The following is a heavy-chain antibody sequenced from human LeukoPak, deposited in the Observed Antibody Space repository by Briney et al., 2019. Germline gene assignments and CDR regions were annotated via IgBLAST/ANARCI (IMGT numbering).Heavy chain of an antibody. CDR2: IYYSGST. D-gene: IGHD4-23*01. J-gene: IGHJ4*02. V-gene: IGHV4-59*01. CDR1: GGSISSYY. Sequence: PSETLSLTCSVSGGSISSYYWSWIRQPPGRGLEWIGYIYYSGSTDYNPSLKSRITISVDTSKNQFSLKLSSVTAADTAVYYCARAPRWCYFDYWGQGTLVTVSS. CDR3: ARAPRWCYFDY.